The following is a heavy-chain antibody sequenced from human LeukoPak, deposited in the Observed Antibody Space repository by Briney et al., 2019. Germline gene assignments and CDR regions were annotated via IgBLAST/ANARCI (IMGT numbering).Heavy chain of an antibody. V-gene: IGHV7-4-1*02. CDR3: AKKYCSSASCYFDY. CDR2: INTNTGNP. J-gene: IGHJ4*02. D-gene: IGHD2-2*01. CDR1: GYTFTSYD. Sequence: GASVKVSCKASGYTFTSYDINWVRQAPGQGLEWTGWINTNTGNPTYAQDFTGRFVFSLDTSVSTAYLQISSLKAEDTAVYYCAKKYCSSASCYFDYWGQGTLVTVSS.